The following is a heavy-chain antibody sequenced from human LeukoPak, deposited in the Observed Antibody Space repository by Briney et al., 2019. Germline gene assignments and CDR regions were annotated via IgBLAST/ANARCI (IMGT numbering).Heavy chain of an antibody. CDR3: AELGITMIGGV. V-gene: IGHV3-23*01. CDR1: GFTISIYA. J-gene: IGHJ6*04. Sequence: GGSLRLSCAASGFTISIYAMNWVRQAPGKGLEWVSSISGSGVTTYYADSVKGRFTISRDNSKNTLSLQMNSLRAEDTAVYYCAELGITMIGGVWGKGTTVTISS. D-gene: IGHD3-10*02. CDR2: ISGSGVTT.